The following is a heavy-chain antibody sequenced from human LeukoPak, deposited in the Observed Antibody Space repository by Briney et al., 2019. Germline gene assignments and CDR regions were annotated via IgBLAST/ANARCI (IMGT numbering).Heavy chain of an antibody. D-gene: IGHD1-26*01. V-gene: IGHV3-11*04. Sequence: GGSLRLSCAASGFTFSDYYMRWIRQAPGKGLEWVSYISSSGSTIYYADSVKGRFTISRDNAKNSLYLQMNSLRAEDTAVYYCARDEKSGSYSAEYFQHWGQGTLVTVSS. CDR3: ARDEKSGSYSAEYFQH. CDR1: GFTFSDYY. J-gene: IGHJ1*01. CDR2: ISSSGSTI.